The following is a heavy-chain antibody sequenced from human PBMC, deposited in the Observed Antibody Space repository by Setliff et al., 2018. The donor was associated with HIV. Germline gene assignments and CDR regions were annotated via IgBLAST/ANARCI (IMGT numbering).Heavy chain of an antibody. CDR2: IYTSGST. CDR3: ARGRVTLNGVAAGHHYMDV. J-gene: IGHJ6*03. Sequence: SETLSLTCTVSGGSISSYYWSWIRQPPGKGLEWIGYIYTSGSTNYNPSLKSRVTISVDTSKNQFSLKLSSVTAADTAVYYCARGRVTLNGVAAGHHYMDVWGKGNTVTVSS. D-gene: IGHD3-3*01. CDR1: GGSISSYY. V-gene: IGHV4-4*08.